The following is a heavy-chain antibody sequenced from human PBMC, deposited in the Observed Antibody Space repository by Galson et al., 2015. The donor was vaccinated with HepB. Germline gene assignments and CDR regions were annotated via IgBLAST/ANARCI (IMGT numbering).Heavy chain of an antibody. CDR1: GYTFTSYG. CDR3: ARDFPNYDFWSGYPFDY. CDR2: ISAYNGNT. V-gene: IGHV1-18*01. Sequence: SVKVSCKASGYTFTSYGISWVRQAPGQGLEWMGWISAYNGNTNYAQKLQGRVTMTTDTSTSTAYMELRSLRSDDTAVYYCARDFPNYDFWSGYPFDYWGQGTLVTVSS. D-gene: IGHD3-3*01. J-gene: IGHJ4*02.